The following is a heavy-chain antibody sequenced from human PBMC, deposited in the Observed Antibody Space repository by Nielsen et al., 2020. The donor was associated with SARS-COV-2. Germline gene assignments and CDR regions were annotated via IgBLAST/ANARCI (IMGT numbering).Heavy chain of an antibody. Sequence: ASVKVSWKASGYTFTGYYMHWVRQAPGQGLEWMGRINPNSGGTNYAQKFQGRVTMTRDTSISTAYMELSRLRSDDTAVYYCAREAYYDYVWAYWGQGTLVTVSS. V-gene: IGHV1-2*06. J-gene: IGHJ4*02. CDR1: GYTFTGYY. CDR3: AREAYYDYVWAY. CDR2: INPNSGGT. D-gene: IGHD3-16*01.